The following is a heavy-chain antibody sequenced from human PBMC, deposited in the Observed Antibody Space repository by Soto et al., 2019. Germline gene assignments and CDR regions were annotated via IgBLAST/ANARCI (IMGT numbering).Heavy chain of an antibody. CDR2: IYPGDSAT. Sequence: GESLKISCQTAGYTFDSHWIGWVRQMPGKGLEWMGIIYPGDSATRYSQSFQCQVTFSVDRSLNTAYLQWRSLQASDTAMYYFARLLDSVGEPHDFDSWGHGTAVTVSS. V-gene: IGHV5-51*01. J-gene: IGHJ4*01. CDR1: GYTFDSHW. D-gene: IGHD1-1*01. CDR3: ARLLDSVGEPHDFDS.